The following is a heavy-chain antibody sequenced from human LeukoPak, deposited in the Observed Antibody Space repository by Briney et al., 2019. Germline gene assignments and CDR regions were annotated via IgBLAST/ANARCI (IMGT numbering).Heavy chain of an antibody. CDR1: GFTLSSYG. D-gene: IGHD3-3*01. Sequence: GRSLRLSCAASGFTLSSYGMHWVRQAPGKGLEWVAVISYDGSNKYYADSVKGRFTISRDNSKNTLYLQMNSLRAEDTAVYYCAKDRVFDYWGQGTLVTVSS. CDR2: ISYDGSNK. V-gene: IGHV3-30*18. J-gene: IGHJ4*02. CDR3: AKDRVFDY.